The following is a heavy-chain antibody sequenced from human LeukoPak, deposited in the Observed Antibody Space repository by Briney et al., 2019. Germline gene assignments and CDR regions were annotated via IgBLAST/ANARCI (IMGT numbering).Heavy chain of an antibody. D-gene: IGHD3-22*01. J-gene: IGHJ1*01. CDR3: ARDIYYYDSSGSPIFYYFQH. CDR1: GGSFSGYY. CDR2: INHSGST. V-gene: IGHV4-34*01. Sequence: SETLSLTCAVYGGSFSGYYWSWIRQPPGKGLEWIGEINHSGSTNYNPSLKSRVTISVDTSKNQFSLKLSSVTAADTAVYYCARDIYYYDSSGSPIFYYFQHWGQGTLVTVSS.